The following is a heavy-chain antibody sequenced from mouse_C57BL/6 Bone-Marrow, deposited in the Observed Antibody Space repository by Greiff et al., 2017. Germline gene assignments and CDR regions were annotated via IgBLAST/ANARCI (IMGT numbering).Heavy chain of an antibody. CDR1: GFTFSSYG. V-gene: IGHV5-6*01. D-gene: IGHD1-1*01. J-gene: IGHJ3*01. CDR2: ISSGGSYP. CDR3: ARHFTTVRCAY. Sequence: EVMLVESGGDLVKPGGSLKLSCAASGFTFSSYGMSWVRQTPDKRLEWVATISSGGSYPSYPDSVKGRFTISRDNAKNTLYLQMSSLKSEDTAMYYCARHFTTVRCAYWGQGTLVTVSA.